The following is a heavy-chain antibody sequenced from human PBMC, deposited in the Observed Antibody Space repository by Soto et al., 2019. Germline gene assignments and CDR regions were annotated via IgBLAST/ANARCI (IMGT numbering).Heavy chain of an antibody. CDR3: ARRNFIAVAYNWFDP. V-gene: IGHV4-39*01. CDR1: GGSISSSSYS. D-gene: IGHD6-19*01. CDR2: IYYSGST. Sequence: SETLSLTCTVPGGSISSSSYSWGWIRQPPGRGLEWIGSIYYSGSTYYNPSLKSRVTISVDTSKNQFSLKLSSVTAADTAVYYCARRNFIAVAYNWFDPWGQGTLVTVSS. J-gene: IGHJ5*02.